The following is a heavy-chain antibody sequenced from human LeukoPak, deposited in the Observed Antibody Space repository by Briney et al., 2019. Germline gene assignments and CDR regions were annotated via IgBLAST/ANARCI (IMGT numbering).Heavy chain of an antibody. J-gene: IGHJ4*02. CDR1: GFTFSSYA. CDR2: ISGRDGRT. Sequence: PGGSLRLSCAASGFTFSSYAMSWVRQAPGRGLEWVSAISGRDGRTYYTDSVKGRFTISRVNSRDTLYLQMNSLRAEDTAVYYCSTSPSFGSSWYQFNYWGQGTLVTVSS. V-gene: IGHV3-23*01. CDR3: STSPSFGSSWYQFNY. D-gene: IGHD6-13*01.